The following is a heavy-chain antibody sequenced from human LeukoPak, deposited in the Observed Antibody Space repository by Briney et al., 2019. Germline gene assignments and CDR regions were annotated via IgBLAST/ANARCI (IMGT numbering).Heavy chain of an antibody. J-gene: IGHJ3*02. D-gene: IGHD3-22*01. CDR3: ASRETWGYYYDSSGYSPDAFDI. CDR2: IIPIFGTA. V-gene: IGHV1-69*05. CDR1: GGTFSSYA. Sequence: SVKVSCKASGGTFSSYAISWVRQAPGQGLEWMGRIIPIFGTANYAQKFQGRVTITTDESTSTAYMELSSLRSEDTAVYYCASRETWGYYYDSSGYSPDAFDIWGQGTMVTVSS.